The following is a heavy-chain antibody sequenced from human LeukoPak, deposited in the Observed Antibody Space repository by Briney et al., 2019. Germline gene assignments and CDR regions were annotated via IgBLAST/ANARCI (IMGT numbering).Heavy chain of an antibody. D-gene: IGHD2-8*01. V-gene: IGHV3-23*01. CDR3: TLYSY. J-gene: IGHJ4*02. CDR1: GFTPSSHG. CDR2: IRDIGDAT. Sequence: GRCLRLSCAASGFTPSSHGMSWVRQAPGKGLEWISHIRDIGDATYYADSVKGRFNTSRDNSKNTAYLQMNSLRADDTAVYTCTLYSYWGQGTLVTVSS.